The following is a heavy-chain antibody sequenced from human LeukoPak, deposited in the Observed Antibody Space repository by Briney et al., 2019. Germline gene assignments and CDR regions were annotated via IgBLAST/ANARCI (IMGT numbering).Heavy chain of an antibody. CDR2: ISGSDGST. CDR1: GFT. D-gene: IGHD3-9*01. CDR3: ASGRTGYHYFDY. Sequence: GGSLRLSCAASGFTMSWVRQAPGKGLGWISAISGSDGSTYYADSVKGRFTISRDNSKNTLYLQMNSLRAEDTAVYYCASGRTGYHYFDYWGQGTLVTVSS. V-gene: IGHV3-23*01. J-gene: IGHJ4*02.